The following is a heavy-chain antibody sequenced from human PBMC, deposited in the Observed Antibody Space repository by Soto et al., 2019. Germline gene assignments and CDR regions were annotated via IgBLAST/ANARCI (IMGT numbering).Heavy chain of an antibody. D-gene: IGHD6-13*01. Sequence: SLRLSCAASGFTFSSYAMHWVRQAPGKGLEWVAVISYDGSNKYYADSVKGRFTISRDNSKNTLYLQMNSLRAEDTAVYYCARVYSSSWSYYYYGMDVWGQGTTVTVSS. CDR2: ISYDGSNK. CDR1: GFTFSSYA. J-gene: IGHJ6*02. V-gene: IGHV3-30-3*01. CDR3: ARVYSSSWSYYYYGMDV.